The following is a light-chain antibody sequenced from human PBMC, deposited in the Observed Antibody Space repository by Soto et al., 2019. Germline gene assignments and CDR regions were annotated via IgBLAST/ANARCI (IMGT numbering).Light chain of an antibody. J-gene: IGLJ1*01. CDR3: QVWDSSSDHPCV. Sequence: SYELTQPPSVSVAPGKTARITCGGNNTGSKSVHWYQQKPGQAPVLVIYYDSDRPSGIPERFSGSNSGNTATLTISRVEAGDEADYYCQVWDSSSDHPCVFGTGTKLTVL. CDR2: YDS. CDR1: NTGSKS. V-gene: IGLV3-21*04.